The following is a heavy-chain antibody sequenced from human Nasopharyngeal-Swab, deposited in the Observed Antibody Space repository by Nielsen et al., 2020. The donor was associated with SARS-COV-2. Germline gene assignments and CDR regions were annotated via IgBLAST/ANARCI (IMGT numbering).Heavy chain of an antibody. J-gene: IGHJ4*02. V-gene: IGHV3-30-3*01. D-gene: IGHD3-22*01. CDR2: ISYDGSSK. CDR1: GFTFSRHT. Sequence: GGSLRLSCAASGFTFSRHTMHWVRQAPGKGLEWVAVISYDGSSKYYADSVKGRFTISRDISKNTLYLQMNSLRAEDTAVFYCASTPLDSSGYYYAFHYWGRGTLVTVSS. CDR3: ASTPLDSSGYYYAFHY.